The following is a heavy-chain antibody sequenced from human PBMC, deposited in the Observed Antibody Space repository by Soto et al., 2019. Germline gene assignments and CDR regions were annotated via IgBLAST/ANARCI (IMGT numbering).Heavy chain of an antibody. Sequence: EVQLVESGGDLVQPGGSLRLSCAASGFTFSSYWMHWVRQAPGKGLVWVSRINSDGSIINYADSVKGRFTIARDNAKNTLYLQLNSLRAEDTAVYYCVSGCTNTICHGYWGQGTLVTVSS. CDR1: GFTFSSYW. CDR3: VSGCTNTICHGY. V-gene: IGHV3-74*01. J-gene: IGHJ4*02. CDR2: INSDGSII. D-gene: IGHD2-2*01.